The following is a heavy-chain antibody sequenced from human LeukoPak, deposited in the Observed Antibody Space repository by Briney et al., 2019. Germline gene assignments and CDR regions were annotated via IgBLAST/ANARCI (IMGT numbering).Heavy chain of an antibody. D-gene: IGHD3-22*01. V-gene: IGHV4-59*01. CDR1: GGSIIGYY. Sequence: SETLSLTCTVSGGSIIGYYWSWIRQSPGKGLEWIGYIYYSGSTNYNPSLKSRVTISVDTSKNQFSLKLSSVTAADTAIYYCARISGYLTYLGQGTLVTVSS. CDR3: ARISGYLTY. CDR2: IYYSGST. J-gene: IGHJ4*02.